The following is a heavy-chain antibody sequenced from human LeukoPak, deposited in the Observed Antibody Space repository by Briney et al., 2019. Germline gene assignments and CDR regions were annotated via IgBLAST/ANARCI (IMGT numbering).Heavy chain of an antibody. CDR3: VRGVDTTGYFNY. D-gene: IGHD3-22*01. CDR2: INTNTGSP. J-gene: IGHJ4*02. Sequence: ASVKVSCKASGYTFSTYPINWVRQAPGQGLEWMGWINTNTGSPTYAQGLTGRLVFSLDTSVSTAFLRINSLKAEDTALYYCVRGVDTTGYFNYWGQGTLVTVSS. V-gene: IGHV7-4-1*02. CDR1: GYTFSTYP.